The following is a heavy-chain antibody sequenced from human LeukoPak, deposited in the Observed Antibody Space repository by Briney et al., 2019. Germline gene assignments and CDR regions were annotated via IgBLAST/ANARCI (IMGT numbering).Heavy chain of an antibody. V-gene: IGHV4-38-2*02. J-gene: IGHJ3*02. CDR1: GYSISSGYY. D-gene: IGHD3-22*01. CDR2: IYHSGST. Sequence: SETLSLTCTVSGYSISSGYYWGWIRQPPGKGLEWIGSIYHSGSTYYNPSLKSRVTISVDTSKNQFSLKLSSVTAADTAVYYCAREGVVVKHAFDIWGQGTMVTVSS. CDR3: AREGVVVKHAFDI.